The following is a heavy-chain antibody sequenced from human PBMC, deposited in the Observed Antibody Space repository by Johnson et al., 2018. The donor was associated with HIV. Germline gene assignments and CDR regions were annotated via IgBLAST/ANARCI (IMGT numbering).Heavy chain of an antibody. J-gene: IGHJ3*02. D-gene: IGHD3-22*01. CDR1: GFTFSNYP. CDR2: IYSGGST. V-gene: IGHV3-NL1*01. CDR3: ARGFVRISMILVADAFEM. Sequence: QVQLVESGGGVVRPGRSLRLSCAASGFTFSNYPMHWVRQAPGKGLEWVSVIYSGGSTYYADSVKGRFTISRDNSKNTLYLQMNSLKTEDTAVYYCARGFVRISMILVADAFEMWGRGTMVTISS.